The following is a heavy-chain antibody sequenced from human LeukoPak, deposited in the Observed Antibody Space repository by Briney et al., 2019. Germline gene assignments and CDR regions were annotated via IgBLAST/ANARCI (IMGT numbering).Heavy chain of an antibody. Sequence: GGSLRLSCAASGFTFSSYSMNWVRQAPGKGLEWVSSISSSSSYMYYADSVKGRFTISRDNAKNSLYLQMNSLRAEDTAVYYCARVPSPYGWDAFDIWGQGTMVTVSS. CDR3: ARVPSPYGWDAFDI. J-gene: IGHJ3*02. V-gene: IGHV3-21*01. D-gene: IGHD3-10*01. CDR2: ISSSSSYM. CDR1: GFTFSSYS.